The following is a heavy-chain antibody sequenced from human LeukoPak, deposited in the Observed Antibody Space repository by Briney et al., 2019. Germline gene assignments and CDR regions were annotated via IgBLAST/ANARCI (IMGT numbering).Heavy chain of an antibody. CDR1: GFTFSSYA. Sequence: SGGSLRLSCAASGFTFSSYAMHWVRQAPGKGLEWVAVISYDGSNKYYADSVKGRFTISRDNSKNTLYLQMNSLRGEDTAVYYCAKLTDWGQGTLVTVSS. CDR2: ISYDGSNK. CDR3: AKLTD. J-gene: IGHJ4*02. V-gene: IGHV3-30-3*02.